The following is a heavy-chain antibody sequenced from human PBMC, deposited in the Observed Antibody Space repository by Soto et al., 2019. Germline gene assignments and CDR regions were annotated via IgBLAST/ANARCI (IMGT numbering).Heavy chain of an antibody. D-gene: IGHD4-4*01. Sequence: ASVKVSCKASGYTFTSYAMHWVRQAPGQRLEWMGWINAGNGNTKYSQKFQGRVTITRDTSASTAYMELSSLRSEDTAVYYCARDKVTVRSYYYGMDVWGXGTTVTVSS. CDR2: INAGNGNT. CDR1: GYTFTSYA. J-gene: IGHJ6*02. CDR3: ARDKVTVRSYYYGMDV. V-gene: IGHV1-3*01.